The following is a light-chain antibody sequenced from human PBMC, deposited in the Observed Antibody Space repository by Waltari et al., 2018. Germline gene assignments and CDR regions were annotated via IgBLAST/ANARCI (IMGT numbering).Light chain of an antibody. J-gene: IGLJ3*02. CDR3: SIYMGSGIWV. Sequence: QTVVTQEPSLSVSPGGTVTLTCALSSGSVSSTSSATWYQQTPGQPPRTLVYKGNSRSSGVPDRFSGTILGNKAALTITGAQADDESDYYCSIYMGSGIWVFGGGTKLTVL. V-gene: IGLV8-61*01. CDR1: SGSVSSTSS. CDR2: KGN.